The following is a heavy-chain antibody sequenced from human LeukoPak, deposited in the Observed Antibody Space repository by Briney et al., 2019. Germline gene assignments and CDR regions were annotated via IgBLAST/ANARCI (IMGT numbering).Heavy chain of an antibody. CDR3: ARQGSSWYDWFDP. Sequence: GESLKISCKGSGYSFTSYWIGWVRQMPGKGLEWMGIIYPGDSDTRYSPSFQGQVTISADKSISTAYLQWSSLKASDTAMYYYARQGSSWYDWFDPWGQGTLVTVSS. CDR2: IYPGDSDT. D-gene: IGHD6-13*01. CDR1: GYSFTSYW. V-gene: IGHV5-51*01. J-gene: IGHJ5*02.